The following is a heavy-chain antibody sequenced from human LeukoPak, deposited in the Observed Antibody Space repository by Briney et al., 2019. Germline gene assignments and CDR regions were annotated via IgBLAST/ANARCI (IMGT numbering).Heavy chain of an antibody. D-gene: IGHD3/OR15-3a*01. CDR1: GFTFSSHG. J-gene: IGHJ3*02. CDR2: IRGDGVTT. Sequence: GGTLRLSCAASGFTFSSHGMNWVRQAPGKGLEWVSGIRGDGVTTYYADSVKGRFTISRDNSKNTLYLQMNSLRAVDTAVYYCAKELRTGNAFDIWGQGTMVTVSS. V-gene: IGHV3-23*01. CDR3: AKELRTGNAFDI.